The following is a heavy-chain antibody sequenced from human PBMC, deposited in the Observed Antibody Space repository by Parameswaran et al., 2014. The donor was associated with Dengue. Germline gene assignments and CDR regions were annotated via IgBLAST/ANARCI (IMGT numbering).Heavy chain of an antibody. CDR3: ARDSGKVGQLVH. CDR2: IYYSGST. V-gene: IGHV4-31*02. J-gene: IGHJ5*02. D-gene: IGHD1-26*01. Sequence: WIRQPPGKGLEWIGYIYYSGSTYYNPSLKSRVTISVDTSKNQFSLKLSSVTAADTAVYYCARDSGKVGQLVHWGQGTTVTVSS.